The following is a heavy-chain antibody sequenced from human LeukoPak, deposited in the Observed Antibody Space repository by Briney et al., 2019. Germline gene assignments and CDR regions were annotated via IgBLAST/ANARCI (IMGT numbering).Heavy chain of an antibody. Sequence: GGSLRLSCAASGFTFSSYAMTWVRQAPGKGLEWVGFIASKTYGGTAEYAASVKGRFTISRDDSKSIAYLQMNSLKTEDTAVYFCSRDQTPYYWGQGTLVTVSS. J-gene: IGHJ4*02. V-gene: IGHV3-49*04. CDR2: IASKTYGGTA. CDR3: SRDQTPYY. CDR1: GFTFSSYA.